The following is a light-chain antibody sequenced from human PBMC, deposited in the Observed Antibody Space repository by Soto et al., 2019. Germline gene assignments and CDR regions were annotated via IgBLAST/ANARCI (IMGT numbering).Light chain of an antibody. Sequence: DIQMSPSPFSLSASVGDRVTITCRARQNINSYLNWYQQKPGKAPKLLIYAASSLQSGVPSRFSGSGSGTDFTLTVSSLQPEDFATYYCHQSYDIPTFGQGTRLEIK. CDR2: AAS. CDR1: QNINSY. V-gene: IGKV1-39*01. CDR3: HQSYDIPT. J-gene: IGKJ5*01.